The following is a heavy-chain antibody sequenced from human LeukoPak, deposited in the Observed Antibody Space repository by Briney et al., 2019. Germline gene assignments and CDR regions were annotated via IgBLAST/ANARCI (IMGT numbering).Heavy chain of an antibody. CDR2: INHSGST. J-gene: IGHJ4*02. Sequence: SETLSLTCAVYGGSFSGYYWSWLRQPPGKGLEWIGEINHSGSTNYNPSLKSRVTISVDTSKNQFSLKLSSVTAADTAVYYCARSGHSYGQLFDYWGQGTLVTVSS. CDR3: ARSGHSYGQLFDY. CDR1: GGSFSGYY. D-gene: IGHD5-18*01. V-gene: IGHV4-34*01.